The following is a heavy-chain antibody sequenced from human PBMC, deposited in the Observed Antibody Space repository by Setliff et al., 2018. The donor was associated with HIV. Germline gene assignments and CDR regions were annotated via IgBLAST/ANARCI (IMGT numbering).Heavy chain of an antibody. D-gene: IGHD3-22*01. Sequence: PSQTLSLTCTVSGGSISGGGYYWTWIRQYPEKGLEWIGEINHSGSTNYNPSLKSRVTMSVDTSKNQFSLKLSSVTAADTAVYYCARGGGYDRSGYYPFDYWGQGTPVTVSS. J-gene: IGHJ4*02. CDR2: INHSGST. CDR1: GGSISGGGYY. V-gene: IGHV4-34*01. CDR3: ARGGGYDRSGYYPFDY.